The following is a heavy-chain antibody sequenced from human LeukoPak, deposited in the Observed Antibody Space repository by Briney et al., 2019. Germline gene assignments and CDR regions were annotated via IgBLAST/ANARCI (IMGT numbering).Heavy chain of an antibody. J-gene: IGHJ4*02. V-gene: IGHV3-23*01. CDR3: AKLSPPYYDFWRGYYYFDY. D-gene: IGHD3-3*01. CDR2: ISGSGGST. CDR1: GFTFSSYA. Sequence: GGSLRLSCAASGFTFSSYAMSWVRQAPGKGLEWVSAISGSGGSTYCADSVKGRFTISRDNSKNTLYLQMNSLRAEDTAVYYCAKLSPPYYDFWRGYYYFDYWGQGTLVTVSS.